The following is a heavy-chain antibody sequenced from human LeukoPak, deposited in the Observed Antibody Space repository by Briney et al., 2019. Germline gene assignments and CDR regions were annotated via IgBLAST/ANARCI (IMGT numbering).Heavy chain of an antibody. CDR3: ARGRDGYNFLLFDY. Sequence: ASVKVSCKSSGYTFTSYYMHWVRQAPRQGLEWMGWINPNSGGTNYAEKFQGRVTMSRGTSISTAYMELSRLRSGDTAVYYCARGRDGYNFLLFDYWGQGTLVTVSS. CDR1: GYTFTSYY. J-gene: IGHJ4*02. V-gene: IGHV1-2*02. D-gene: IGHD5-24*01. CDR2: INPNSGGT.